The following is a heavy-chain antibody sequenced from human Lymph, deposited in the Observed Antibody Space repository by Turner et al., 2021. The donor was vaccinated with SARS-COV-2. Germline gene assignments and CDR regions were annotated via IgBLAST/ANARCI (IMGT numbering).Heavy chain of an antibody. V-gene: IGHV1-69*10. CDR2: IPPMLGIA. CDR1: GGTFSSSA. Sequence: QVQLVQSGAEVKKPGSSVKVSCKASGGTFSSSAISWVRQAPGQGLEWMGVIPPMLGIAKYAQKFHGRVTITAEKTPSTAYMELSSLRSEDTAVYYCARIVAPGMGGGVYYYYYGMDVWGQGTTVTVSS. J-gene: IGHJ6*02. CDR3: ARIVAPGMGGGVYYYYYGMDV. D-gene: IGHD6-13*01.